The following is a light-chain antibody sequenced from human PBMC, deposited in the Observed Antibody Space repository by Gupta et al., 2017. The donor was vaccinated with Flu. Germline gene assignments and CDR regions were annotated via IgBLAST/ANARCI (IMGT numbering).Light chain of an antibody. CDR3: RQALQTPYS. Sequence: DIVMTQSPLSLPVTPGEPASISCRSSQSLLHSNGYNYLDWYLQKPGPSPQLLIYLGSNRASGVPDRFSGSGSGTDFTLKISRVEAEDVGVYYCRQALQTPYSFGQGTKLEIK. CDR2: LGS. J-gene: IGKJ2*03. V-gene: IGKV2-28*01. CDR1: QSLLHSNGYNY.